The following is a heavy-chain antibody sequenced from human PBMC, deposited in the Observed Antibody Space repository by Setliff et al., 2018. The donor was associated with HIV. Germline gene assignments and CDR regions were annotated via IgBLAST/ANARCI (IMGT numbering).Heavy chain of an antibody. V-gene: IGHV4-59*11. CDR3: ARGVVDYDFWSGSGDYYYMDV. J-gene: IGHJ6*03. D-gene: IGHD3-3*01. Sequence: SETLSLTCTVSGGSISSHYWSWIRQSPGKGLEWIGYFYYSGTTNYNPSLKSRVTISADTSKNQISLKVKSVTAADTAVYYCARGVVDYDFWSGSGDYYYMDVWGKGTTVTV. CDR2: FYYSGTT. CDR1: GGSISSHY.